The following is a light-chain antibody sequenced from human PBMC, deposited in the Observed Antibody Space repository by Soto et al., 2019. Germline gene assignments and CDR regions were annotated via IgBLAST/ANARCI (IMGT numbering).Light chain of an antibody. CDR2: SDT. V-gene: IGLV1-44*01. J-gene: IGLJ3*02. CDR1: SSNIGSNA. Sequence: QSVLTQPPSASGTPGQRVTIYCSGSSSNIGSNAVNWYQQLPGTAPKLLIYSDTQRPSGVPDRYSGSKSGASASLAISWLQSEDEADYHCAAWDGSLNGVVFGGGTQLTVL. CDR3: AAWDGSLNGVV.